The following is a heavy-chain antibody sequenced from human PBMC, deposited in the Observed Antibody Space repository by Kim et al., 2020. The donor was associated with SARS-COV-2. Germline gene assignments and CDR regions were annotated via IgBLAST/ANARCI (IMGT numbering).Heavy chain of an antibody. J-gene: IGHJ5*02. Sequence: SETLSLTCAVYGGSFSGYYWSWIRQPPGKGLEWIGEINHSGSTNYNPSLKSRGTISVDTSKNQFPLKLSPVTAADTAAYYCARVQYYGSGSYYRTNWFDP. D-gene: IGHD3-10*01. CDR3: ARVQYYGSGSYYRTNWFDP. V-gene: IGHV4-34*01. CDR2: INHSGST. CDR1: GGSFSGYY.